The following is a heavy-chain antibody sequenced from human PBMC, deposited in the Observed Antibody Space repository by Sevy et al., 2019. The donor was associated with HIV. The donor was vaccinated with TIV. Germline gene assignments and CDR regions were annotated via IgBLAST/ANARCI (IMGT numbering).Heavy chain of an antibody. CDR1: GYSFTNCW. Sequence: GESRKISCKGSGYSFTNCWIGWVRQMPWKGLEWMGMIYPAHSDTRYSPSFQGQVTISADKYTSTAYLQWASLKASDTAMYYCARPRGHSSSGWFDPWGQGTLVTVSS. CDR2: IYPAHSDT. V-gene: IGHV5-51*01. CDR3: ARPRGHSSSGWFDP. J-gene: IGHJ5*02. D-gene: IGHD3-10*01.